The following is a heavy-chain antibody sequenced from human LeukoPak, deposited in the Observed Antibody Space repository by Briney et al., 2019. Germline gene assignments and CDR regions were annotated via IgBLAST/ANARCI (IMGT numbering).Heavy chain of an antibody. Sequence: ESCPTLVNPTQTLTLTCTFSGFSLRTSGVGVGWIRQPPGKALEWLALIYWNDDKRYSPSLKSRLTITKDTSKNQVVLTMTNMDPVDTSTYYCPHRPPHMRDSSGYYRHWFDPWGQGTLVTVSS. J-gene: IGHJ5*02. CDR3: PHRPPHMRDSSGYYRHWFDP. D-gene: IGHD3-22*01. V-gene: IGHV2-5*01. CDR2: IYWNDDK. CDR1: GFSLRTSGVG.